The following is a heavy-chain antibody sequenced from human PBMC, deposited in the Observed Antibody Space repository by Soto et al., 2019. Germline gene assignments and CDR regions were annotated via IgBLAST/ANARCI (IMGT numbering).Heavy chain of an antibody. CDR3: ARVSTAPPLIDY. CDR1: GGSISRGDYY. D-gene: IGHD5-18*01. J-gene: IGHJ4*02. CDR2: IYYSGST. Sequence: SETLSLTCTVSGGSISRGDYYWSWIRQHPGKGLEWIGYIYYSGSTYYNPSLKSRVTISVDTSKNQFSLKLSSVTAADTAVYYCARVSTAPPLIDYWGQGTLVTVSS. V-gene: IGHV4-30-4*01.